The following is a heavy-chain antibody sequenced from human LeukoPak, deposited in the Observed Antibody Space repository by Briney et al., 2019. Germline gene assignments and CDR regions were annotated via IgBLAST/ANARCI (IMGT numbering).Heavy chain of an antibody. CDR2: IKQDGSVK. CDR3: ARVGAIHAFDI. J-gene: IGHJ3*02. D-gene: IGHD1-26*01. Sequence: GRSPRLACAASGFTFSSYWTSWGRQAPGKGLEWGDNIKQDGSVKYYVDSVKGRFTISRDKAKNSLYVQMNSLRDEDTAVYYCARVGAIHAFDIWGQGTMVTVSS. CDR1: GFTFSSYW. V-gene: IGHV3-7*01.